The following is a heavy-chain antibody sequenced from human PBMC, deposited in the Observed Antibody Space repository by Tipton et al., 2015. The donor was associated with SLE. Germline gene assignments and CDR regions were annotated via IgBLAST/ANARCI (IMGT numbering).Heavy chain of an antibody. CDR1: GGSITNHY. J-gene: IGHJ3*02. CDR2: IHYSGTT. CDR3: ARTLGAIAHTVYDAFDI. Sequence: TLSITCTVPGGSITNHYWNWSRQPPGKGLEWIGDIHYSGTTHDTTSLKSRVTMSVDMSKNQFSLRLTSVTAADTAVYYCARTLGAIAHTVYDAFDIWGQGKMVTVSS. D-gene: IGHD2-21*01. V-gene: IGHV4-59*11.